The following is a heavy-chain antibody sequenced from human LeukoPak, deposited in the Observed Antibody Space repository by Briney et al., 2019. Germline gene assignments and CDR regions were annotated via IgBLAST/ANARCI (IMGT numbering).Heavy chain of an antibody. CDR3: AKEFNRGLPDY. CDR1: GFTFSNAW. J-gene: IGHJ4*02. D-gene: IGHD2-21*01. V-gene: IGHV3-30*18. Sequence: GGSLRLSCAASGFTFSNAWMNWVRQAPGKGLEWVAIISNDGSRKYYAHSVEGRFTISRDNSKNTLYLQMSSLRAEDTAVYYCAKEFNRGLPDYWGQGTLVTVPS. CDR2: ISNDGSRK.